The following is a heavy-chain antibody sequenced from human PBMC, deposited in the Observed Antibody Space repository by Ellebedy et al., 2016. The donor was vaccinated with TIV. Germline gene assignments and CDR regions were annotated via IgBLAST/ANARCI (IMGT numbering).Heavy chain of an antibody. D-gene: IGHD4-17*01. J-gene: IGHJ4*02. Sequence: GESLKISCAASGFTFTSYAMSWVRQAPGKGLEWVASLSGSGGSTYYADSVKGRFTISRDNSKNTLYLQMNSLRAEDTAVYYCAKDRYGDYVVYFDYWGQGALVTVSS. CDR2: LSGSGGST. CDR1: GFTFTSYA. CDR3: AKDRYGDYVVYFDY. V-gene: IGHV3-23*01.